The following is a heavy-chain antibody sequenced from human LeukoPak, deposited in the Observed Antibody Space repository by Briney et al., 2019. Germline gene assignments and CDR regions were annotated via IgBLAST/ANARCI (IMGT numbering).Heavy chain of an antibody. J-gene: IGHJ6*02. D-gene: IGHD2-8*02. V-gene: IGHV1-2*02. CDR1: GYTFTGYY. Sequence: ASVKVSCKASGYTFTGYYMHWVRQAPGQGLEWMGWINPNSGGTNYAQKFQGRVTMTRDTSISTAYMELSRLRSDDTAVYYCAKAYWTYYYYGMDVWGQGTTVTVSS. CDR3: AKAYWTYYYYGMDV. CDR2: INPNSGGT.